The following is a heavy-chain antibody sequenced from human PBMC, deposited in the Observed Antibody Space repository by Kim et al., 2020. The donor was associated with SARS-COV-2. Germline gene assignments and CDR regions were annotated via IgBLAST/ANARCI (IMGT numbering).Heavy chain of an antibody. J-gene: IGHJ6*02. V-gene: IGHV3-30*18. Sequence: GGSLRLSCAASGFTFSSYGMHWVRQAPGKGLEWVAVISYDGSNKYYADSVKGRFTISRDNSKNTLYLQMNSLRAEDTAVYYCAKDRGCSSTSCYSTNYYYYYYGMDVWGQGTTVTVSS. D-gene: IGHD2-2*01. CDR2: ISYDGSNK. CDR1: GFTFSSYG. CDR3: AKDRGCSSTSCYSTNYYYYYYGMDV.